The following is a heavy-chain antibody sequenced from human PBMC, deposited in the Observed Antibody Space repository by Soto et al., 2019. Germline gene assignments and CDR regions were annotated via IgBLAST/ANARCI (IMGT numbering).Heavy chain of an antibody. CDR3: ARDAPGAAPY. Sequence: QVQLQESGPGLVKPSQTLSLTCTVSGGPVINGDSYLNWIRQHPEKGLEWMGYINYRGTTNYNAALQRRILISVDTSKNQFSLRLTSVTAAHPAVYYCARDAPGAAPYWGQGTLVTVSS. V-gene: IGHV4-31*03. CDR1: GGPVINGDSY. J-gene: IGHJ4*02. CDR2: INYRGTT. D-gene: IGHD6-13*01.